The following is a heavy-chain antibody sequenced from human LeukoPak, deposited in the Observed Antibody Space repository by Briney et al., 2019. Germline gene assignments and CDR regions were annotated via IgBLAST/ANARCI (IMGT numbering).Heavy chain of an antibody. CDR1: GGSISSSSYY. CDR3: ASQNRYCSNGVRFNYFDY. CDR2: IYYSGST. D-gene: IGHD2-8*01. J-gene: IGHJ4*02. Sequence: SETLSLTCTVSGGSISSSSYYWGWIRQPPGKGLEWIGSIYYSGSTYYNPSLKSRVTISVDTSKNQFSLKLRSVTAADTAVYYCASQNRYCSNGVRFNYFDYWGQGTLVTVSS. V-gene: IGHV4-39*01.